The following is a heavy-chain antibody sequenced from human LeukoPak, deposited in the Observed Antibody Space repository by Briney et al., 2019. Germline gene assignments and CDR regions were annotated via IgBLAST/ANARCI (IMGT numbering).Heavy chain of an antibody. V-gene: IGHV3-53*01. CDR3: AGDKTTGGWYEFDY. CDR2: ISNDGDT. Sequence: GGSLRLSCAASGFTFSSNYMSWVRQGPGKGLECVSVISNDGDTYYADSVKGRFTISRDTSKNTVSLQMNSLRAEDTAVYYCAGDKTTGGWYEFDYWGQGTLVTVSS. J-gene: IGHJ4*02. D-gene: IGHD6-19*01. CDR1: GFTFSSNY.